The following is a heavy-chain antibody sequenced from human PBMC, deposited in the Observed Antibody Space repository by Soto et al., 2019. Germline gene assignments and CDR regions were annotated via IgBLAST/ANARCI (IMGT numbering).Heavy chain of an antibody. Sequence: QVQLVESGGGVVQPGRSLRLSCAASGFTFSSYAMHWVRQAPGKGLEWVAVISYDGSNKYYADSVKGRFTISRDNSKNTLYLQMNSLRAEDTAVYYCARDRPPSFVVVVAATRWFDPWGQGTLVTVSS. D-gene: IGHD2-15*01. CDR2: ISYDGSNK. CDR3: ARDRPPSFVVVVAATRWFDP. V-gene: IGHV3-30-3*01. J-gene: IGHJ5*02. CDR1: GFTFSSYA.